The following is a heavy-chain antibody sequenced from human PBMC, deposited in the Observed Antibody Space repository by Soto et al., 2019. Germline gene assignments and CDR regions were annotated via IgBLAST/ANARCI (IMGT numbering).Heavy chain of an antibody. J-gene: IGHJ4*02. CDR2: IHHSGSA. V-gene: IGHV4-31*04. D-gene: IGHD1-26*01. CDR1: GGSINSGGYH. Sequence: QVRLQESGPGLVKPSQTLSLTCTVSGGSINSGGYHWTWIRQKAGKGLELIGYIHHSGSADYNPSLQSRVTISPDTSKNQFSLNLRSLTAADTAVYYCARSGGWLRDPSLDNWGQGALVIVSS. CDR3: ARSGGWLRDPSLDN.